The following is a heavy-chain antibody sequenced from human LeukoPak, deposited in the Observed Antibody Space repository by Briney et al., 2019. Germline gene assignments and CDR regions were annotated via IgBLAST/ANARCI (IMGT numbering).Heavy chain of an antibody. Sequence: SETLSLTCTVSGDSVSNDRYYWTWIRQSPGKGLEWIAYIRYSGHTNYNPSLDTRVTISLDASKNQLSLRLYSETAADTAMYYCARYNWNTWFDPWGQGALVTVSS. D-gene: IGHD1-1*01. V-gene: IGHV4-61*01. J-gene: IGHJ5*02. CDR2: IRYSGHT. CDR3: ARYNWNTWFDP. CDR1: GDSVSNDRYY.